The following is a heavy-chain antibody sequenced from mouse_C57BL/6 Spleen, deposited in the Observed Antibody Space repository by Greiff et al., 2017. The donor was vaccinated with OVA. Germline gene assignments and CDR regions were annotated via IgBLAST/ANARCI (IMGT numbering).Heavy chain of an antibody. CDR1: GYTFTSYW. Sequence: QVQLQQPGAELVKPGASVKLSCKASGYTFTSYWMQWVKQRPGQGLEWIGEIDPSDSYTNYNQKFKGKATLTVDTSSSTAYMQLSSLTSEDSEVYYCARSVTTAYAMDYWGQGTSVTVSS. V-gene: IGHV1-50*01. CDR3: ARSVTTAYAMDY. CDR2: IDPSDSYT. D-gene: IGHD1-2*01. J-gene: IGHJ4*01.